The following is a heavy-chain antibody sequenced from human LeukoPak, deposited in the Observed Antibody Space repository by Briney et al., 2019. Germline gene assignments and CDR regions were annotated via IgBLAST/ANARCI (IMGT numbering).Heavy chain of an antibody. Sequence: PSETLSLTCTVSGGSISSFYWSWIRQPPGKGLEWIGCIYNSESTNYNPSLKSGVTISVDTSKNQFSLMLTSVTASDTAVYYCARHCSGGSCPLSFDAFDIWGQGTMVTVSS. V-gene: IGHV4-59*08. J-gene: IGHJ3*02. D-gene: IGHD2-15*01. CDR2: IYNSEST. CDR1: GGSISSFY. CDR3: ARHCSGGSCPLSFDAFDI.